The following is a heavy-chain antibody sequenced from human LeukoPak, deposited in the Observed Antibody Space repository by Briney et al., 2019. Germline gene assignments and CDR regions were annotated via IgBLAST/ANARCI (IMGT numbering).Heavy chain of an antibody. CDR3: ARDYCSSTSCYFSY. D-gene: IGHD2-2*01. J-gene: IGHJ4*02. CDR1: GFTFSTYA. V-gene: IGHV3-30-3*01. CDR2: IPYDGSNK. Sequence: GRSLRLSCAASGFTFSTYAMHWVRQAPGKGLEWVAVIPYDGSNKYYADSVKGRFTISRDSSKNTLYLQMNSLRAEDTAIYYCARDYCSSTSCYFSYWGQGTLVTVSS.